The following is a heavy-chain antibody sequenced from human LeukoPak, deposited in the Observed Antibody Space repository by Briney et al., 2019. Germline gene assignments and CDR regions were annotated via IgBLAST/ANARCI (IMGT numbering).Heavy chain of an antibody. J-gene: IGHJ4*02. CDR2: INTNTGNP. Sequence: ASVKVSCKASGYTFTGYYMHWVRQAPGQGLEWMGWINTNTGNPTYAQGFTGRFVFSLDTSVSTAYLQISSLKAEDTAVYYCARQRVDTAKFDWGQGTLVTVSS. D-gene: IGHD5-18*01. CDR3: ARQRVDTAKFD. CDR1: GYTFTGYY. V-gene: IGHV7-4-1*02.